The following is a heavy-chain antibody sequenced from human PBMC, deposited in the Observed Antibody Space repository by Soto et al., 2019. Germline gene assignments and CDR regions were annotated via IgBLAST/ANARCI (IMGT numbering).Heavy chain of an antibody. V-gene: IGHV4-30-4*01. D-gene: IGHD2-15*01. CDR1: GGSISSGDYY. Sequence: SETLSLTCSVSGGSISSGDYYWSWIRQPPGKGLEWIGYIYYSGSTYYNPSLKSRVTISVDTSKNQFSLKLSSVTAADTAVYYCARVTNVVVVAATYNWFDPWGQGTLVTVSS. J-gene: IGHJ5*02. CDR2: IYYSGST. CDR3: ARVTNVVVVAATYNWFDP.